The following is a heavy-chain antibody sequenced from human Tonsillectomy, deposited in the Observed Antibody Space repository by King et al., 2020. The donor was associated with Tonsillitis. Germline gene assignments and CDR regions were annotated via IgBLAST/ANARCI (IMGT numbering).Heavy chain of an antibody. V-gene: IGHV3-30*02. CDR3: AKVGSQGFCTTSSCYGYYFDY. D-gene: IGHD2-8*01. J-gene: IGHJ4*02. Sequence: VQLVESGGGVVQPGGSLRLSCAASGFTFRSYGMHWVRQAPGKGLEWVAFMWYDGSDKYYPDSVKGRFFISRDNSKNTLYLQMNSLRAEDTAVYYCAKVGSQGFCTTSSCYGYYFDYWGQGTLVTVSS. CDR1: GFTFRSYG. CDR2: MWYDGSDK.